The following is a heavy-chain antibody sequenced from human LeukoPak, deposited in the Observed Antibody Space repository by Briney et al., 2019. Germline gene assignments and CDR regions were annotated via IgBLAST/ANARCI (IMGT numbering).Heavy chain of an antibody. CDR3: ARGVYSSGWYYFDY. J-gene: IGHJ4*02. CDR1: GGSISSGYY. D-gene: IGHD6-19*01. CDR2: IYHSGST. Sequence: PSETLSLTCTVSGGSISSGYYWGWIRQPPGKGLEWIGSIYHSGSTYYNPSLKSRVTISVDTSKNQFSLKLSSVTAADTAVYYCARGVYSSGWYYFDYWGQGTLVTVSS. V-gene: IGHV4-38-2*02.